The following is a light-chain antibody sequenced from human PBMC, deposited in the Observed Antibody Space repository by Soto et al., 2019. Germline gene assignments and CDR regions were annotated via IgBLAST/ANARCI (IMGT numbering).Light chain of an antibody. CDR2: TVS. CDR3: LQVTHSPIT. J-gene: IGKJ5*01. Sequence: DVLMTPSPLSLPLTLGQPASISCRSNQSLVHSDGIAYFSWFQQRPGRSPRRLIYTVSNRDSGVPARFSGSGSGTDFALKISRVEAEDVGTYYCLQVTHSPITFGQGTRLEIK. V-gene: IGKV2-30*02. CDR1: QSLVHSDGIAY.